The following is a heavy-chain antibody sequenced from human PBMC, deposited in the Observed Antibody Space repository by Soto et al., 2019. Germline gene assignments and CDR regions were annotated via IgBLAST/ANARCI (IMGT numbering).Heavy chain of an antibody. D-gene: IGHD6-13*01. CDR1: GGSISSNY. J-gene: IGHJ4*02. V-gene: IGHV4-59*01. Sequence: QVQLQESGPGLVKPSETLSLTCTVSGGSISSNYWSWIRQPPGKGLEWIGYIFYSGSTNYNPSLKSRVIISVDTSKNLVSLKLSSVTAADTAVYWCARDGNIAAAGMGFDYWGQGTLVTVSS. CDR3: ARDGNIAAAGMGFDY. CDR2: IFYSGST.